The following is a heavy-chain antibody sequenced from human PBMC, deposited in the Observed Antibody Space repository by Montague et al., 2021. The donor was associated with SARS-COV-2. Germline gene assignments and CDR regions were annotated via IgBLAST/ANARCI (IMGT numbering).Heavy chain of an antibody. CDR2: IRLTEKT. V-gene: IGHV4-4*07. J-gene: IGHJ4*02. CDR1: GSSNSGAD. Sequence: SETLSLTCSILGSSNSGADRTCTRLNSSHHLNSYAGIRLTEKTNFSPFFSSRLTMSADTSKNQFSLKLTSVTAADTAIYFCARDRFDFGAGRQGTIDFWGQGTLVTVSS. D-gene: IGHD3-10*01. CDR3: ARDRFDFGAGRQGTIDF.